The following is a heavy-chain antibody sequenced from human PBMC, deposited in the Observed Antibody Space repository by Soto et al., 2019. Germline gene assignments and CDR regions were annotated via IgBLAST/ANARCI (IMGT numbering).Heavy chain of an antibody. CDR2: INPSGGST. D-gene: IGHD3-22*01. CDR3: ARVSTYDSSGYAYHYFDY. Sequence: ASVKVSCKASGYIFTSYYMHWVRQAPGQGLEWMGIINPSGGSTSYAQKFQGRVTMTRDTSTSTVYMELSSLRSEDTAVYYCARVSTYDSSGYAYHYFDYWGQGTLVTVSS. CDR1: GYIFTSYY. V-gene: IGHV1-46*01. J-gene: IGHJ4*02.